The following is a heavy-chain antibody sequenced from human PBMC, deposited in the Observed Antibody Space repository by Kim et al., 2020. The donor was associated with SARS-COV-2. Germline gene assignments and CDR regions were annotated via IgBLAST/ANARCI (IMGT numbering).Heavy chain of an antibody. Sequence: GGSLRLSCAASGFTFSSYGMHWVRQAPGKGLEWVAVISYDGSNKYYADSVKGRFTISRDNSKNTLYLQMNSLRAEDTAVYYCAKDYYYGSGSYYMGDYYYYCGVDVWGQGTTVTVSS. D-gene: IGHD3-10*01. CDR3: AKDYYYGSGSYYMGDYYYYCGVDV. CDR1: GFTFSSYG. CDR2: ISYDGSNK. V-gene: IGHV3-30*18. J-gene: IGHJ6*02.